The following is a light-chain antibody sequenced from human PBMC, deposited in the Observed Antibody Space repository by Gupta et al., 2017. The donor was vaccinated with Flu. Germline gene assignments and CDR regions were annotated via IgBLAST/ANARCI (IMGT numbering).Light chain of an antibody. CDR3: HRDSSFPFT. V-gene: IGKV1-12*02. J-gene: IGKJ5*01. CDR1: QGIDSW. CDR2: AAT. Sequence: PAYVSASIGDNVTNTCRSSQGIDSWLASYQQKPGKVPELLIYAATTVHTGVPSTFRGSGSGTGFNLTITGLQPEDFATYYCHRDSSFPFTFGQGTRMENK.